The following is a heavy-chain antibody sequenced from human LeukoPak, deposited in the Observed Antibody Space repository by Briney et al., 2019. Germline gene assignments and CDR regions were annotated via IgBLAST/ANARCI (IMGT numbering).Heavy chain of an antibody. CDR2: ISTSGST. CDR3: AKDMGYCSSTSCPLFDY. D-gene: IGHD2-2*01. CDR1: GFTFSSYV. J-gene: IGHJ4*02. V-gene: IGHV3-23*01. Sequence: PGGSLRLSCAASGFTFSSYVMSWVRQAPGKGLEWVSLISTSGSTYYADSVKGRFTISRDNSKNTLYLQMNSLRAEDTAVFYCAKDMGYCSSTSCPLFDYWGQGTLVTVSS.